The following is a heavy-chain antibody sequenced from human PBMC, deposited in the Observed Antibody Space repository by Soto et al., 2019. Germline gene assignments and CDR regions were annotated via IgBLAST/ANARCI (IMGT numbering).Heavy chain of an antibody. CDR1: GFTFDDYA. V-gene: IGHV3-9*01. CDR2: ISWNSGSI. CDR3: AKDMDCNSGNAFDI. J-gene: IGHJ3*02. D-gene: IGHD4-4*01. Sequence: GGSLRLSCAASGFTFDDYAMHWVRQAPGKGLEWVSGISWNSGSIGYADSVKGRFTISRDNAKNSLYLQMNSLRAEDTDLYYCAKDMDCNSGNAFDIWGQGTMVTVSS.